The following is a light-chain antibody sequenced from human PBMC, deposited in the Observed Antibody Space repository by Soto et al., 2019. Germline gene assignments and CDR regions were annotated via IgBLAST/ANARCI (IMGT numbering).Light chain of an antibody. V-gene: IGKV3-15*01. CDR1: QSVRTK. Sequence: EMVMTQSPATLSVSLGERATLSCRASQSVRTKLVWYQQKPGQAPRLLIYGASTRATGIPARFSGSGSGTDFTLTLSSLQSEDFAVYYCQQHDQGWTFGQGTKVEIK. CDR3: QQHDQGWT. J-gene: IGKJ1*01. CDR2: GAS.